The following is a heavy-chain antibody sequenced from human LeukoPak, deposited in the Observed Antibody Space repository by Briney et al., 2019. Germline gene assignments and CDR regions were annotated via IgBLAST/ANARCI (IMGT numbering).Heavy chain of an antibody. J-gene: IGHJ6*02. D-gene: IGHD1-1*01. CDR1: GFTFRSYA. V-gene: IGHV3-30-3*01. CDR2: ISNDGSDK. CDR3: ARAISSRYNLDYYYGMDV. Sequence: GGSLRLSCAASGFTFRSYAMHWVRQAPGKGLEWVAVISNDGSDKYHADSVKGRFTISRDNSKNTLYLQMNSLRAEDTAVHYCARAISSRYNLDYYYGMDVWGQGTTVTVSS.